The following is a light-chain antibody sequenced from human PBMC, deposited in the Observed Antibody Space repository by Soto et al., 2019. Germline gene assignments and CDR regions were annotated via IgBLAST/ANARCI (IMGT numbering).Light chain of an antibody. V-gene: IGKV3-20*01. Sequence: EIMVYISAGTLSLSPGERATLSCRASQTVSSISLAWYXQKPVXXXXXXXXXXXXXXRXXXXXXSGSGSGTDFTLTISRLEPEDFALYYCQQYGRSPFTFGPGTKVDIK. CDR3: QQYGRSPFT. CDR1: QTVSSIS. CDR2: XXX. J-gene: IGKJ3*01.